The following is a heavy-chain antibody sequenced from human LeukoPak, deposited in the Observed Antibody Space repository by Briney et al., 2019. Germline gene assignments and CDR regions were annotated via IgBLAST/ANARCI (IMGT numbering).Heavy chain of an antibody. J-gene: IGHJ4*02. CDR3: ARARQWLVRGFDY. CDR1: GGSFSGYY. V-gene: IGHV4-34*01. D-gene: IGHD6-19*01. Sequence: SETLSLTCAVYGGSFSGYYWSWIRQPPGKGLEWIGEINHSGSTNYNPSLKSRVTISVDTSKNQFSLKLSSVTAADTAVYYCARARQWLVRGFDYWGQGTLVTVSP. CDR2: INHSGST.